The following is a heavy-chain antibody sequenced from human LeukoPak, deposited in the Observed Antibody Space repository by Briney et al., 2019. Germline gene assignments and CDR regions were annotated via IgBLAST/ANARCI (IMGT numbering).Heavy chain of an antibody. V-gene: IGHV1-8*01. CDR1: GYTFTRYG. D-gene: IGHD6-13*01. CDR2: VNPNSGNT. CDR3: ARVGRQQLVHNWFDP. Sequence: ASAKVSRKASGYTFTRYGINWVRQATGQGLEGMGLVNPNSGNTGYAQKFQGRVTMTRNTFISKAYMELSSLRSEDTAVYYCARVGRQQLVHNWFDPWGQGTLVTVSS. J-gene: IGHJ5*02.